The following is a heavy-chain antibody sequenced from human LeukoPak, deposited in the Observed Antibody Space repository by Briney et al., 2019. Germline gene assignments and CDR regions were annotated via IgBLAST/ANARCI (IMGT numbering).Heavy chain of an antibody. CDR1: GGSFSGYY. Sequence: SETLSLTCAVYGGSFSGYYWSWIRQPPGKGLEWTGEINHSGSTNYNPSLKSRVTISVDTSKNQFSLKLSSVTAADTAVYYCARRPQQQLALNSTFDYWGQGTLVTVSS. V-gene: IGHV4-34*01. J-gene: IGHJ4*02. CDR2: INHSGST. D-gene: IGHD6-6*01. CDR3: ARRPQQQLALNSTFDY.